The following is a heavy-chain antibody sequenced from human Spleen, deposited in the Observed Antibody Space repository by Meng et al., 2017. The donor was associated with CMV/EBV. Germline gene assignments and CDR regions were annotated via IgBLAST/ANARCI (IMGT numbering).Heavy chain of an antibody. D-gene: IGHD1-7*01. V-gene: IGHV4-39*02. CDR3: ARLRYLELEYY. J-gene: IGHJ4*02. CDR1: SISTSRYY. CDR2: LSYRGST. Sequence: SISTSRYYWRCAPRPPVKGLECVGRLSYRGSTYYHPSLKGRVTISVDPSKNHFLLKLSSLTTADTAVYYCARLRYLELEYYWGQGTLVTVSS.